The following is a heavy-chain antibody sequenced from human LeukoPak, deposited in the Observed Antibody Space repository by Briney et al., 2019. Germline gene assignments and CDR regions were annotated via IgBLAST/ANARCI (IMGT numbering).Heavy chain of an antibody. CDR1: GGSISSSSYY. CDR2: IYYSGST. CDR3: ARRRPQLAAAGNFDY. D-gene: IGHD6-13*01. Sequence: SETLSLTCTVSGGSISSSSYYWGWIRQPPGKGLEWIGSIYYSGSTYYNPSLKSRVTISVDTSKNQFSPKLSSVTAADTAVYYCARRRPQLAAAGNFDYWGQGTLVTVSS. V-gene: IGHV4-39*07. J-gene: IGHJ4*02.